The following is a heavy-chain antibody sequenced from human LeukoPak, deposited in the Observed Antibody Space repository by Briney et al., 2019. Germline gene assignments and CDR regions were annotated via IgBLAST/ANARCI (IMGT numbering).Heavy chain of an antibody. V-gene: IGHV3-30*18. D-gene: IGHD3-3*01. J-gene: IGHJ4*02. Sequence: GGSLRLSCAASGFTFSSYGMHWVRQAPGKGLEWVAVISYDGSNKYYADSVKGRFTISRDNSKNTLYLQMNSLRAEDTAVYYCAKDRSYYDFWSGYPSYWGQGTLVTVSS. CDR2: ISYDGSNK. CDR3: AKDRSYYDFWSGYPSY. CDR1: GFTFSSYG.